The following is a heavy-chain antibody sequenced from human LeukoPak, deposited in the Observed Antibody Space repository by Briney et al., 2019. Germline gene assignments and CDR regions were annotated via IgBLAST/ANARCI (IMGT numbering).Heavy chain of an antibody. J-gene: IGHJ6*03. Sequence: LSCAASGFTFGSYGMHWVRQAAGKGREWVAVIWYDGSNKYYADSVKGRFTISRDNSKKTMYMKMNRLIAEDTAVYYCARDRHYSDSGVYWTSPYYHMDVWGKGTTTTVSS. V-gene: IGHV3-33*01. D-gene: IGHD3-22*01. CDR1: GFTFGSYG. CDR3: ARDRHYSDSGVYWTSPYYHMDV. CDR2: IWYDGSNK.